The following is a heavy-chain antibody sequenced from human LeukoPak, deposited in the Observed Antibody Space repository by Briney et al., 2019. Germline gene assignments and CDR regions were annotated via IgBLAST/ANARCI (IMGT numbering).Heavy chain of an antibody. CDR1: GITLSNYG. Sequence: GGSLRLSCAVSGITLSNYGMSWVRQAPGKGLEWDAGISGSGGSTNYADSVKGRFTISRDNPKNTLFLQMKSLRAEDTAVYFCAKRGVVIRVILVGFHKEAYYFDSWGQGALVTVST. D-gene: IGHD3-22*01. CDR3: AKRGVVIRVILVGFHKEAYYFDS. V-gene: IGHV3-23*01. J-gene: IGHJ4*02. CDR2: ISGSGGST.